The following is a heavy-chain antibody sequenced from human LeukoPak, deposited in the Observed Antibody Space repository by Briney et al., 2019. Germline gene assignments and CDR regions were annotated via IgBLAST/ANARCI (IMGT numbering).Heavy chain of an antibody. Sequence: GGSLRLSCAASGFTFSSYGMHWVRQAPGKGLEWVAFIRYDGSNKYYADSVKGRFTISRDNSKNTLYLQMNSLRAEDTAVYYCAKDDLDSSGWRGPVFYYYYMDVWGKGTTVTVS. CDR1: GFTFSSYG. J-gene: IGHJ6*03. D-gene: IGHD3-22*01. V-gene: IGHV3-30*02. CDR3: AKDDLDSSGWRGPVFYYYYMDV. CDR2: IRYDGSNK.